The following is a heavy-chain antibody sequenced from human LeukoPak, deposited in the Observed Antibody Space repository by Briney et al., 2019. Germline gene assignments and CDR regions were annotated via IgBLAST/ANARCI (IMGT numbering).Heavy chain of an antibody. J-gene: IGHJ4*02. CDR2: VNPNSGHT. CDR1: GYTFTSYE. D-gene: IGHD2-15*01. V-gene: IGHV1-8*01. CDR3: ARGAPGSYCSGGSCPYLDY. Sequence: GASVKVSCKASGYTFTSYEINWVRQATGQGLEWMGWVNPNSGHTGYAQKFQGRVTMTRNTSISTAYMDLSSLRSEDTAVYYCARGAPGSYCSGGSCPYLDYWGQGTLVSVSS.